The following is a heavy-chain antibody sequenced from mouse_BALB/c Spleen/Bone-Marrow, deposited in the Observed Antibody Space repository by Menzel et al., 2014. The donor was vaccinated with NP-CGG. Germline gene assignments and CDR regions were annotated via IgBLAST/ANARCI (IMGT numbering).Heavy chain of an antibody. CDR2: IRNKAYGYTT. Sequence: EVQGVESGGGLVQPGGSLRLSCTTSGFTFTDYYMSWARQPPGKALEWLAFIRNKAYGYTTEYSASVRGRFTISRDNSQSILYLQMNTLRAEDRATYYCARFPMDYWGQGTSVTVPS. CDR3: ARFPMDY. CDR1: GFTFTDYY. V-gene: IGHV7-3*02. J-gene: IGHJ4*01.